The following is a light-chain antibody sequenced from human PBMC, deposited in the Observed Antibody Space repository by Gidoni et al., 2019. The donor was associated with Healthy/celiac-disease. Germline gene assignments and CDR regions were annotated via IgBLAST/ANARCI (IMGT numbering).Light chain of an antibody. J-gene: IGKJ4*01. CDR3: QQYGSSPLT. Sequence: IVLTQSPVTLSLSPGERATLSCRASQSVSSSYLAWYQQKPGQAPRLLIYGASSRATGIPDRCSGSGSGTDFTITISRLEAEDVAVYYWQQYGSSPLTFGGGTKVEIK. V-gene: IGKV3-20*01. CDR1: QSVSSSY. CDR2: GAS.